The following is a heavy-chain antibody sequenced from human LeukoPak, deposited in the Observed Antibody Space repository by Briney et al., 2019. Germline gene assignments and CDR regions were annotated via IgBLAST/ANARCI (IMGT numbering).Heavy chain of an antibody. CDR3: AKSGYSSGWFRAFDI. CDR2: ISYDGSNK. V-gene: IGHV3-30-3*02. D-gene: IGHD6-19*01. J-gene: IGHJ3*02. CDR1: GFTFSSYA. Sequence: PGGSLRLSCAASGFTFSSYAMHWVRQAPGKGLEWVAVISYDGSNKYYADSVKGRFTISRDNSKNTLYLQMNSLRAEDTAVYYCAKSGYSSGWFRAFDIWGQGTLVTVSS.